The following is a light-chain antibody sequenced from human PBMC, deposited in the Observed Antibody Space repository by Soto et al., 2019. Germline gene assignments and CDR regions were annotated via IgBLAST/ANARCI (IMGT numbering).Light chain of an antibody. CDR3: QQYNNWT. V-gene: IGKV1-5*01. J-gene: IGKJ1*01. CDR2: DAS. CDR1: QSINTW. Sequence: DIQMTQSPSTLSASVGDRVTITCRASQSINTWLAWYQQKPGKAPKLLIYDASSLESGVPSRFSGSGSGTEFTLTISSLQPDHFATYYCQQYNNWTFGQGTKVEIK.